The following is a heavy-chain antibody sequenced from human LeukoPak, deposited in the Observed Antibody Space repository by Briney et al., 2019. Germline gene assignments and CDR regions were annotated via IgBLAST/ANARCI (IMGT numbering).Heavy chain of an antibody. Sequence: SETLSLTCTVSHYSISSNYYWGWIRQPPGKGLEWIGSIYHSGSTYYNPSLKSRVTISVDTSMNQFSLELTSVTAADTAVYYCARSSGYMSYWGQGTLVTVSS. V-gene: IGHV4-38-2*02. CDR3: ARSSGYMSY. CDR1: HYSISSNYY. D-gene: IGHD3-22*01. CDR2: IYHSGST. J-gene: IGHJ4*02.